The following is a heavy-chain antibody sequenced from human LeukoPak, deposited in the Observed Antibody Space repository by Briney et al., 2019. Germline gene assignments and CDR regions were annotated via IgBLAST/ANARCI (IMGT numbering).Heavy chain of an antibody. J-gene: IGHJ4*02. V-gene: IGHV6-1*01. D-gene: IGHD2-2*01. Sequence: QTLSLTCAISGDSVSTNSAAWNWIRQSPSRGLEWLGRTYYRSNWYNDYAVSVRSRITINPDTSKNHFSLQLNSVTPEDTAVYYCARGGIGYCTSSSCYFDSWGQGTLVTVSS. CDR1: GDSVSTNSAA. CDR2: TYYRSNWYN. CDR3: ARGGIGYCTSSSCYFDS.